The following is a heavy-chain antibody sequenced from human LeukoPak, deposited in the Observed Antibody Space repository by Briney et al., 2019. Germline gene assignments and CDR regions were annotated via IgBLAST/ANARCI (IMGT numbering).Heavy chain of an antibody. Sequence: PGGSLRPSCAASGFTFSSYWMHWVRQGPGKGLVWVSRIKTDGSSTNYADSVKGRFTISRDNAKDTLYLQMNSLRVEDTAVYYCARASPASYGDFDIWGQGTMVTVSS. CDR1: GFTFSSYW. D-gene: IGHD4-17*01. V-gene: IGHV3-74*01. J-gene: IGHJ3*02. CDR3: ARASPASYGDFDI. CDR2: IKTDGSST.